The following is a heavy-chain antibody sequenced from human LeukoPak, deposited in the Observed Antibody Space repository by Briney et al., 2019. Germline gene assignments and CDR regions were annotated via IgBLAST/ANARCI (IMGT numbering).Heavy chain of an antibody. J-gene: IGHJ5*02. CDR2: IYYSGST. D-gene: IGHD3-16*01. V-gene: IGHV4-59*01. Sequence: SETLSLTCTVSGGSISSYYWSWVRQPPGKGLEWIGYIYYSGSTNYNPSLKSRVTISVDTSKNQFSLKLSSVTAADTAVYYCARPRGGNWFDPWGQGTLVTVSS. CDR3: ARPRGGNWFDP. CDR1: GGSISSYY.